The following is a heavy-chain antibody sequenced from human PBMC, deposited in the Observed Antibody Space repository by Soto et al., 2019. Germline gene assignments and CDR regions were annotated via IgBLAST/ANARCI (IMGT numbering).Heavy chain of an antibody. V-gene: IGHV3-21*01. Sequence: VGSLRLSCAASGFTFSSYSMNWVRQAPGKGLEWVSSISSSSSYIYYADSVKGRFTISRDNAKNSLYLQMNSLRAEDTAVYYCARGLLGYCSGGSCFKFDYWGQGTLVTVSS. CDR1: GFTFSSYS. CDR2: ISSSSSYI. CDR3: ARGLLGYCSGGSCFKFDY. D-gene: IGHD2-15*01. J-gene: IGHJ4*02.